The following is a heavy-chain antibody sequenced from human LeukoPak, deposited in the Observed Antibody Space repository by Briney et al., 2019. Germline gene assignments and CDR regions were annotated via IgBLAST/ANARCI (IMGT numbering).Heavy chain of an antibody. V-gene: IGHV1-2*02. Sequence: GASVKVSCKASGYTFTGYYMHWVRQAPGQGLEWMGWINPNSGGTNYAQKFQGRVTMTRDTSISTAYMELSRLRSDDTAVYYCARDTGYSSSWSPAYYYYYYMDVWGKGTTVTVSS. D-gene: IGHD6-13*01. J-gene: IGHJ6*03. CDR1: GYTFTGYY. CDR3: ARDTGYSSSWSPAYYYYYYMDV. CDR2: INPNSGGT.